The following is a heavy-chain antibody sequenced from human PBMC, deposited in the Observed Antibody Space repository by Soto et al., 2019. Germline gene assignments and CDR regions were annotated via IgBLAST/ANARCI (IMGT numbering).Heavy chain of an antibody. J-gene: IGHJ1*01. V-gene: IGHV3-23*01. CDR3: ARPVLGVISAIYDFQH. D-gene: IGHD2-8*02. CDR2: ISGSGGST. CDR1: GFTFSSYA. Sequence: PGGSLRLSCAASGFTFSSYAMSWVRQAPGKGLEWVSAISGSGGSTYYADSVKGRFTISRDNSKNTLYLQMNSLRAEDTAVYYCARPVLGVISAIYDFQHWGQGTLVTVSS.